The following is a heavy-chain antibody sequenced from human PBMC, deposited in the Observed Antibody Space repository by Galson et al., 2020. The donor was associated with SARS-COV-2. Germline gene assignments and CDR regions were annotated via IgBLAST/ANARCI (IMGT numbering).Heavy chain of an antibody. J-gene: IGHJ6*03. Sequence: ASVKVSCKASGYFFTGYYIHWVRQAPGQGLEWMGWINPNSSGTKFAQKFQGRMTLNRDTSISTAYMELSRLTSGDTAVYFCARSDTYYYYRDVWGGGTAVTVSS. CDR2: INPNSSGT. CDR1: GYFFTGYY. V-gene: IGHV1-2*02. CDR3: ARSDTYYYYRDV.